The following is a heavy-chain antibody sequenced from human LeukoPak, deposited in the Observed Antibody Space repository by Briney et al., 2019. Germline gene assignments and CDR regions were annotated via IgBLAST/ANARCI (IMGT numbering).Heavy chain of an antibody. CDR3: ARKSYYDSFQHAFDI. J-gene: IGHJ3*02. CDR2: AYPGDSSA. CDR1: GYLFSTSW. V-gene: IGHV5-51*01. D-gene: IGHD3-22*01. Sequence: GESLKISCKGSGYLFSTSWIAWVRQLPGKGLEWMGIAYPGDSSARYSPSFQGQVTMSADTSINTAYLQWNSLKASDTAMYYCARKSYYDSFQHAFDIWGQGTMVTVSS.